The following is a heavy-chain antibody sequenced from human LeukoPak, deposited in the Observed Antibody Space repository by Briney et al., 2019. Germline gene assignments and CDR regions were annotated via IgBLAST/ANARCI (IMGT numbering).Heavy chain of an antibody. CDR2: IYHSGST. CDR1: GFTFSSYSM. D-gene: IGHD1-26*01. Sequence: PGGSPRLSCAASGFTFSSYSMNWVRQAPGKGLEWIGYIYHSGSTYYNPSPKSRVTISVDRSKNQFSLKLSSVTAADTAVYYCARLSGSSTYFDSWGQGTLVTVSS. CDR3: ARLSGSSTYFDS. J-gene: IGHJ4*02. V-gene: IGHV4-4*02.